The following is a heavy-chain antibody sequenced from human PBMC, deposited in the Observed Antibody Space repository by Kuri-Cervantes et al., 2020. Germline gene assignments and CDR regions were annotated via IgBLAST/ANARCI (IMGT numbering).Heavy chain of an antibody. V-gene: IGHV1-8*02. D-gene: IGHD6-13*01. Sequence: ASVKVSCKASGYTFTGYYINWVRQVTGQGLEWMGWMNPNSGNTGYAQKFQGRVTMTRNTSISTAYMELSSLRSEDTAVYYCARGLRSEQQLTAYGMDVWGQGTTVTVSS. CDR3: ARGLRSEQQLTAYGMDV. J-gene: IGHJ6*02. CDR2: MNPNSGNT. CDR1: GYTFTGYY.